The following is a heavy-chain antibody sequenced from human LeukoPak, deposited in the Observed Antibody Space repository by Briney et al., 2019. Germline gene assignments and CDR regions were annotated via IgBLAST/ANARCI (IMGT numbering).Heavy chain of an antibody. CDR3: ARGPSGWGSLDY. J-gene: IGHJ4*02. CDR1: GGSFSGYY. D-gene: IGHD7-27*01. Sequence: PSETLSLTCAVYGGSFSGYYWSWIRQPPGKGLEWIGEINHSGSTNYNPSLKSRVTISVDTSKNQFSLKLSSVAAADTAVYYCARGPSGWGSLDYWGQGTLVTVSS. CDR2: INHSGST. V-gene: IGHV4-34*01.